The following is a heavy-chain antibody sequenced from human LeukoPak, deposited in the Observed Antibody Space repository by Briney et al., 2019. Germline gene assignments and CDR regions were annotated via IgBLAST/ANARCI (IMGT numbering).Heavy chain of an antibody. CDR1: GGSFSGYY. CDR2: INHSGST. CDR3: ARREYSEFDY. Sequence: SETLSLTCAVYGGSFSGYYRSWIRQPPGKGLEWIGEINHSGSTNYNPSLKSRVTISVDTSKNQFSLKLSSVTAADTAVYYCARREYSEFDYWGQGTLVTVSS. D-gene: IGHD2/OR15-2a*01. V-gene: IGHV4-34*01. J-gene: IGHJ4*02.